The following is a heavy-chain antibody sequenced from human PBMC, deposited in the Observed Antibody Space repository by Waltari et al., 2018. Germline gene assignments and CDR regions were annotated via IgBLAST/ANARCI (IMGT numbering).Heavy chain of an antibody. CDR1: GYTFDSYG. CDR2: GSTYNVFT. V-gene: IGHV1-18*01. CDR3: ARLMRYCSGSTCYPGGWFDP. J-gene: IGHJ5*02. Sequence: QVQLVQSGGEVKKPGASVKVSCKTSGYTFDSYGITWARQAPGQGLEYLGWGSTYNVFTNYAQKFQGRVTMTAATSSTTVSMELRSLRSDDTAVYYCARLMRYCSGSTCYPGGWFDPWGQGTLVTVSS. D-gene: IGHD2-15*01.